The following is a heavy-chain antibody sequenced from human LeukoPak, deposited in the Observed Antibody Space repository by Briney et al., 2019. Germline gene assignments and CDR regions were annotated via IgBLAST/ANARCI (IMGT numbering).Heavy chain of an antibody. D-gene: IGHD1-26*01. Sequence: GASVKVSCKASGYSFTSYGFNWVRQAPGQGLEWMGGFDPEDGETIYAQKFQGRVTMTEDTSTDTAYMELSSLRSEDTAVYYCATGGSSDYWGQGTLVTVSS. J-gene: IGHJ4*02. V-gene: IGHV1-24*01. CDR1: GYSFTSYG. CDR2: FDPEDGET. CDR3: ATGGSSDY.